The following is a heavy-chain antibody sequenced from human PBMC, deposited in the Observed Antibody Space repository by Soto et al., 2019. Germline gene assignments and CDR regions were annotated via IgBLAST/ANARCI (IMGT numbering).Heavy chain of an antibody. CDR1: GFTFRRYG. J-gene: IGHJ3*02. CDR2: ISYDGNNK. CDR3: AKDQLAVCASYPGDI. V-gene: IGHV3-30*18. D-gene: IGHD1-26*01. Sequence: QVQLVESGGGVVQPGRSLRLSCAASGFTFRRYGMHWVRQAPGKGLEWVTVISYDGNNKYYEDSVRGRFTISRDNSKNTLYLQLNSLRPEDTAVYYCAKDQLAVCASYPGDIWGQGTMVTVSS.